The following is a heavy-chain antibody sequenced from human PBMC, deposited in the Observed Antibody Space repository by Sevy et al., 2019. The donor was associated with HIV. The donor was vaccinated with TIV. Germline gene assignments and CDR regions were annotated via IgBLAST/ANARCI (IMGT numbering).Heavy chain of an antibody. CDR1: GFPFSNYG. D-gene: IGHD5-12*01. J-gene: IGHJ3*01. V-gene: IGHV3-30*02. CDR3: ANVHRGYDWGGFDV. CDR2: MRYVGTNI. Sequence: GGSLRLACSASGFPFSNYGMHWVRQAPGKGLEWVAFMRYVGTNIYYADSVKGRFTISRDNSENMLYLQMNSLRVEDTAVYHCANVHRGYDWGGFDVWGQGTMVTVSS.